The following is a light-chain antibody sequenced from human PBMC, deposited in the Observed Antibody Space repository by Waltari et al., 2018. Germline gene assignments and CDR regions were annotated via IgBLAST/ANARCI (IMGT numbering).Light chain of an antibody. CDR1: QSINGY. CDR2: DTS. CDR3: QQRYNWPWT. J-gene: IGKJ1*01. Sequence: EIVLTQSPATLSLSPGERATLSCRASQSINGYLAWYQQKPGQAPRLLIYDTSNRITGIPSRFSGSGSGTFFTLTITSLEPEDFAFYYCQQRYNWPWTFGQGTKVDIK. V-gene: IGKV3-11*01.